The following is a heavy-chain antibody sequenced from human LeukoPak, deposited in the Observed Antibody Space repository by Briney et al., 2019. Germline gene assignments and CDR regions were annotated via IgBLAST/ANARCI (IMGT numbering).Heavy chain of an antibody. CDR2: INHSGST. Sequence: SETLSLTCAVYGGSFSGYYWSWIRQSPGKGLEWIGEINHSGSTNYNPSLKSRVTISVDTSKNQFSLKVGSVTAADTAVYYCARRIAARPRGYWFDPWGQGTLVTVSS. V-gene: IGHV4-34*01. CDR3: ARRIAARPRGYWFDP. D-gene: IGHD6-6*01. J-gene: IGHJ5*02. CDR1: GGSFSGYY.